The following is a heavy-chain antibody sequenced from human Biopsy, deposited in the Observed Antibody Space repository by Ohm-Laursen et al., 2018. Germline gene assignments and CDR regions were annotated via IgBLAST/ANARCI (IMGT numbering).Heavy chain of an antibody. CDR1: GYTFTDYY. Sequence: SVKVSCKASGYTFTDYYVHWVRQAPGHGLEWMGWIDTINGGARYAQKFQGRVTMTRDTSISTAYMELSRLTSDDTAVYYCARERDPWGQGTLVTVFS. CDR2: IDTINGGA. J-gene: IGHJ5*02. CDR3: ARERDP. V-gene: IGHV1-2*02.